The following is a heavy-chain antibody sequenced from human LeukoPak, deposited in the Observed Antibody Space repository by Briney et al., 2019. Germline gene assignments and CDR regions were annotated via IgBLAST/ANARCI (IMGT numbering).Heavy chain of an antibody. J-gene: IGHJ5*02. D-gene: IGHD2-15*01. CDR2: INPNSGDT. Sequence: ASVKVSCKASGYTFTGYYMHWVRQAPGQGLEWMGRINPNSGDTNYAQEFQGRVTMTRDTSISTAYMELSRLRSDDTAVYYCARACSGGNCYSDNWFDPWGQGTLVTVSS. V-gene: IGHV1-2*06. CDR3: ARACSGGNCYSDNWFDP. CDR1: GYTFTGYY.